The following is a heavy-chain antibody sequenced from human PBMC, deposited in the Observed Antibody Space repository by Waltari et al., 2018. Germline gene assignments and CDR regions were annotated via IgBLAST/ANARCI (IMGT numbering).Heavy chain of an antibody. Sequence: EVQLLESGGGLVQPGGSLRLSCAASGFTFSSYAMSWVRQAPGKGLEWVSAISNSAGDTYYAESVKGRFTISRDNSKNTLYLQMNSLRAEDTAVYYCAKTRGNYYYFDYWGQGTLVTASS. CDR3: AKTRGNYYYFDY. J-gene: IGHJ4*02. CDR2: ISNSAGDT. D-gene: IGHD1-26*01. V-gene: IGHV3-23*01. CDR1: GFTFSSYA.